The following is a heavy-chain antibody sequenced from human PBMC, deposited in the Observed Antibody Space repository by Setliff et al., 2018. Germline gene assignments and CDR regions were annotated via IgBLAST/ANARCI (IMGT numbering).Heavy chain of an antibody. V-gene: IGHV4-4*02. D-gene: IGHD2-21*01. CDR1: GGSISSSNW. Sequence: PSETLSLTCTVSGGSISSSNWWTWVRQPPGKGLEWIGEIYHSGSINYNPSLKSRVTMSVDKSKNQFSLKLTSVTAADTAVYYCARGLEGEDYFYYMDVWGKGNTGTV. J-gene: IGHJ6*03. CDR3: ARGLEGEDYFYYMDV. CDR2: IYHSGSI.